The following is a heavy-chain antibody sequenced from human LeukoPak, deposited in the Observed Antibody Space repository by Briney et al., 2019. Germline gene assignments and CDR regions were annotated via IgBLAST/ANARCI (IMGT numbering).Heavy chain of an antibody. J-gene: IGHJ4*02. CDR2: ISVSGGST. Sequence: GGSLRLSCAASGFTFSTYGMSWVRQAPGKGLKWVSAISVSGGSTYYADSVKGRFTISRDNSKNTLYLQMNSLRAEDTAVYYCATTPPDSTSSHFDYWGQGTLVTVSS. CDR3: ATTPPDSTSSHFDY. V-gene: IGHV3-23*01. CDR1: GFTFSTYG. D-gene: IGHD2-2*01.